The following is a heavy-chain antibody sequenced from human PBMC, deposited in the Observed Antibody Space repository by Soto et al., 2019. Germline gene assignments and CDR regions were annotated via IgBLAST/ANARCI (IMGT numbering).Heavy chain of an antibody. CDR1: GYSFVSYW. V-gene: IGHV5-51*01. CDR3: ARLPGITTFRRDY. J-gene: IGHJ4*02. Sequence: PGESLKISCKGSGYSFVSYWIGWVRQMPGKGLEWMGIIYPGDSDTRYSPSFQGQVTISADKSITTVYLQWSSLKVNSVTAADTAVYFCARLPGITTFRRDYWGQGTLVTVSS. CDR2: IYPGDSDT. D-gene: IGHD1-1*01.